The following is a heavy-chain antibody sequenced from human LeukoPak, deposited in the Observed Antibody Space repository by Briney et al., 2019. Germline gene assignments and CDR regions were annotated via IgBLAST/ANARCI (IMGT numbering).Heavy chain of an antibody. CDR1: GFTVSSNY. CDR2: IYAGGST. D-gene: IGHD1-1*01. V-gene: IGHV3-66*02. Sequence: GGSLRLSCAGSGFTVSSNYVNWVRQAPGKGLEWVSIIYAGGSTVLTDSVKGRFTLSRGDSKNTLHLQMNSLRAEDTAVYYCARYDNIQGYMDVWGTGTTVTVSS. J-gene: IGHJ6*03. CDR3: ARYDNIQGYMDV.